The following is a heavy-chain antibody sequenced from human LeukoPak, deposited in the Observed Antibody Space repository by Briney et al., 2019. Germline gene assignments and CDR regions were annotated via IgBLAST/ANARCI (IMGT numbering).Heavy chain of an antibody. CDR3: ARVRLTIFGVVIDAFDI. CDR1: GFTFSDYY. CDR2: ISSSGSTI. J-gene: IGHJ3*02. V-gene: IGHV3-11*04. D-gene: IGHD3-3*01. Sequence: PGRSLRLSCAASGFTFSDYYMSWIRQAPGKGLEWVSYISSSGSTIYYADSVKGRFTISRDNAKNSLYLQMNSLRAEDTAVYYCARVRLTIFGVVIDAFDIWGQGTMVTVSS.